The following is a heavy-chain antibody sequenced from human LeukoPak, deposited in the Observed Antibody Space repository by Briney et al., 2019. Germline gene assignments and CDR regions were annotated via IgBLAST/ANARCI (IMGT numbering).Heavy chain of an antibody. Sequence: SETLSLTCAVSGGSISSYYWSWIRQPPGKGLEWLGYIYTSGSTDYNPSLMGRGTISVDTSKNQFSLKLTSVTAADTAMYYCAGTFYSGSGDPNWFHPWGQGTLVTVSS. J-gene: IGHJ5*02. V-gene: IGHV4-4*08. D-gene: IGHD3-10*01. CDR3: AGTFYSGSGDPNWFHP. CDR1: GGSISSYY. CDR2: IYTSGST.